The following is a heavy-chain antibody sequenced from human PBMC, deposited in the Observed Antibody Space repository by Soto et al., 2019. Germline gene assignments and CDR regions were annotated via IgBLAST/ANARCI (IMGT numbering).Heavy chain of an antibody. J-gene: IGHJ4*02. CDR3: VRAWSGNSYGYFY. CDR2: INPGSTTR. Sequence: PGGSLRLSCAVSGLTFTPYNFSWVRQAPGKGLEWISFINPGSTTRHYADSVKGRFTISRDNAKNSLYLQMDSLTDADAAVYYCVRAWSGNSYGYFYWGQGTLVTVSS. CDR1: GLTFTPYN. D-gene: IGHD5-18*01. V-gene: IGHV3-48*02.